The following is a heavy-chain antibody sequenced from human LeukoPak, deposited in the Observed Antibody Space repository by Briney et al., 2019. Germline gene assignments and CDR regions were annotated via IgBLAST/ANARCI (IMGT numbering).Heavy chain of an antibody. Sequence: GGSLRLSCAASGFTFSSYSMNWVRQAPGKGLEWVSDISSSGSATYYADSVRGRFTVSRDNAKNSLSLQMNSLRAEDTAVYYCARVRAAYYYGMDVWGRGTTVTVSS. J-gene: IGHJ6*02. V-gene: IGHV3-48*04. CDR3: ARVRAAYYYGMDV. CDR1: GFTFSSYS. CDR2: ISSSGSAT.